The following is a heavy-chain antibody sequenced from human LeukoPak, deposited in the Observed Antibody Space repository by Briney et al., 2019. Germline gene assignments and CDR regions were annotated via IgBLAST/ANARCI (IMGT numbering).Heavy chain of an antibody. CDR3: ARESPVAATGRSWFDP. J-gene: IGHJ5*02. Sequence: GGSLRLSCAASGFTFSSYAISWVRQAPGKGLEWVSTITGGGSTTYYADSVKGRFTISRDNSKNTLYLQMNSLRAEDTALYFCARESPVAATGRSWFDPWGQGNLVTVSS. CDR1: GFTFSSYA. V-gene: IGHV3-23*01. CDR2: ITGGGSTT. D-gene: IGHD6-13*01.